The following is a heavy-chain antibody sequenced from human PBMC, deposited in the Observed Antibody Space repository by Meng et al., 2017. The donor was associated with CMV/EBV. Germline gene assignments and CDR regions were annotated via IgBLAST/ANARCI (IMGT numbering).Heavy chain of an antibody. CDR3: ARSYYGEGY. CDR2: IRNKPKSYTT. V-gene: IGHV3-72*01. D-gene: IGHD3-10*01. J-gene: IGHJ4*02. Sequence: STDYGFTFSGNYMDWVRQAPGKGLEWIARIRNKPKSYTTEYAASVKGRFTISRDDSKSSVYLQMNSLKTEDTAVYYCARSYYGEGYWGQGTLVTVSS. CDR1: GFTFSGNY.